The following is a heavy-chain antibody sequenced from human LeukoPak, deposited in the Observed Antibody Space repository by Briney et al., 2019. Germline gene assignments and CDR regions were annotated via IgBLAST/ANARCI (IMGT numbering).Heavy chain of an antibody. D-gene: IGHD6-13*01. V-gene: IGHV1-69*13. CDR3: ASPSHIAAAGTYGWFDP. CDR2: IIPIFGTA. Sequence: SVKVSCKASGGTFSSYAISWVRQAPGQGLEWMGGIIPIFGTANYAQKFQGRVTITADESTSTAYMELSSLRSEDTAVYYCASPSHIAAAGTYGWFDPWGQGTLVTDSS. CDR1: GGTFSSYA. J-gene: IGHJ5*02.